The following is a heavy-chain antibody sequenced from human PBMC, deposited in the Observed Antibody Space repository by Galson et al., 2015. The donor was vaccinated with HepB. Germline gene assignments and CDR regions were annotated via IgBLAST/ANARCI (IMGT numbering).Heavy chain of an antibody. J-gene: IGHJ4*02. CDR2: INTNTGNP. CDR1: GYTFTSYS. CDR3: ARGRGMVRGLMTYYYFDS. V-gene: IGHV7-4-1*02. Sequence: SVKVSCKASGYTFTSYSVNWVRQAPGQGLEWMGWINTNTGNPTYAQGFTGRFVFSLDTSVSTAYLQISGLQAEDTAVYYCARGRGMVRGLMTYYYFDSWGQGTLVPVSS. D-gene: IGHD3-10*01.